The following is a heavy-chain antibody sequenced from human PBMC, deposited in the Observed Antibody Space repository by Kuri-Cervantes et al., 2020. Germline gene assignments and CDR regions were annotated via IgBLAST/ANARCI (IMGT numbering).Heavy chain of an antibody. CDR1: GFNFDDYD. Sequence: GGSLRLSCAASGFNFDDYDMHWVRQAPGKGLEWVSGIIWNSGSIGYADSVKGRFTISRDNAKNSLYLQMNSLRAEDTAVYYCARVPGDQESNWFDPWGQGTLVTVSS. J-gene: IGHJ5*02. CDR3: ARVPGDQESNWFDP. CDR2: IIWNSGSI. V-gene: IGHV3-9*01. D-gene: IGHD2-21*02.